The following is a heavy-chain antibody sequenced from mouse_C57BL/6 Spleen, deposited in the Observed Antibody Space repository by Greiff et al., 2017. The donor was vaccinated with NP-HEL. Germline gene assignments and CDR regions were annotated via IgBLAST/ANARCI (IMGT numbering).Heavy chain of an antibody. D-gene: IGHD2-5*01. J-gene: IGHJ1*03. CDR3: ARTDYFSSHWYFDV. V-gene: IGHV2-2*01. Sequence: VQVVESGPGLVQPSQSLSITCTVSGFSLTSYGVHWVRQSPGKGLEWLGVIWSGGSTDYNAAFISRLSISKDNSKSQVVFKMNSLQADDTAIYYCARTDYFSSHWYFDVWGTGTTVTVSS. CDR2: IWSGGST. CDR1: GFSLTSYG.